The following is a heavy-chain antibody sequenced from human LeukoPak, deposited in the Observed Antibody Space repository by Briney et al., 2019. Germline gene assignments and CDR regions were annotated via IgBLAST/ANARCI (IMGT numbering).Heavy chain of an antibody. CDR1: AYTFTSYY. CDR2: INPSGDST. J-gene: IGHJ6*03. V-gene: IGHV1-46*01. Sequence: VASVKLSCKASAYTFTSYYMHWVRQAPGQGLEWMGIINPSGDSTSYAQKFQGRVTMTRDMSTRTVYMELSSLRSEDTAVYYCATAGRRDGYPYYYYYMDVWGKGTTVTVSS. CDR3: ATAGRRDGYPYYYYYMDV. D-gene: IGHD5-24*01.